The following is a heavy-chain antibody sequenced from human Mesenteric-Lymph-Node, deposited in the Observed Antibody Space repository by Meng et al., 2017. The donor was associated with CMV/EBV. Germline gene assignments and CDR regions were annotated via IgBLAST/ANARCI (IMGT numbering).Heavy chain of an antibody. CDR2: ISWNSGRI. V-gene: IGHV3-9*01. Sequence: GGSLRLSCAASGFTFHEYGMHWVRQAPGKGLEWVSGISWNSGRIDYADSVKGRFTISRDNAKNSLYLQTNSLKAEDTAFYYCAKGGDWNLLPDFFDYWGQGTLVTVSS. CDR1: GFTFHEYG. J-gene: IGHJ4*02. CDR3: AKGGDWNLLPDFFDY. D-gene: IGHD1-7*01.